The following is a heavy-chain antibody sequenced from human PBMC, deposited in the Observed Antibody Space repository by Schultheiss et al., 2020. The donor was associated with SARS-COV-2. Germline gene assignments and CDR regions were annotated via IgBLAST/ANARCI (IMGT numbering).Heavy chain of an antibody. CDR2: IYYSGST. D-gene: IGHD2-15*01. CDR3: VKSTSGGSSRLYYFDY. V-gene: IGHV4-39*01. J-gene: IGHJ4*02. CDR1: GGSISSSSYY. Sequence: SETLSLTCTVSGGSISSSSYYWGWIRQPPGKGLEWIGSIYYSGSTYYNPSLKSRVTISVDTSKNQFSLKLSSVTAADTAVYYCVKSTSGGSSRLYYFDYWGQGTLVTVSS.